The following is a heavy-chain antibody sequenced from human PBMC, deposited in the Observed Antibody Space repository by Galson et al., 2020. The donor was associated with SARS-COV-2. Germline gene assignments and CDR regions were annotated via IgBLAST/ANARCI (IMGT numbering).Heavy chain of an antibody. CDR1: GFTFSSYA. V-gene: IGHV3-30*04. Sequence: QAGGSLRLTCAASGFTFSSYAMHWVRQAPGRGLEWVAVISYDGSNKYYADSVKGRFTISRDNSKNTLYLQMNSLRAEDTALYYCYGSGSYYNPSDYWGQGTLVTVSS. J-gene: IGHJ4*02. D-gene: IGHD3-10*01. CDR3: YGSGSYYNPSDY. CDR2: ISYDGSNK.